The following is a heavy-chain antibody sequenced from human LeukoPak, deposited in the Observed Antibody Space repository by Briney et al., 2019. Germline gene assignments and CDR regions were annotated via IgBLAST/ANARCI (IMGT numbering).Heavy chain of an antibody. V-gene: IGHV3-11*01. CDR3: ARLKKVRGVIFPPDY. Sequence: GGSLRLSCAASGLTFSDYYMSWIRQAPGKGLEWVSYISSSGSTIYYVDSVKGRFTISRDNAKNSLYLQMNSLRAEDTAVYYCARLKKVRGVIFPPDYWGQGTLVTVSS. J-gene: IGHJ4*02. D-gene: IGHD3-10*01. CDR1: GLTFSDYY. CDR2: ISSSGSTI.